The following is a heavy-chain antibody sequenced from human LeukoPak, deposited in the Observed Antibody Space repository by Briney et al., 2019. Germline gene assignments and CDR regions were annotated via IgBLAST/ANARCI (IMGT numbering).Heavy chain of an antibody. CDR2: ISAYNGNT. CDR3: ARGPTVPYYYGSGSYYGARGEDY. Sequence: ASVKVSCKASGYTFTSYGISWVRQAPGQGLEWMGWISAYNGNTNYAQKLQGRVTMTTDTSTSTAYMELRSLRSDDTAVYYCARGPTVPYYYGSGSYYGARGEDYWGQGTLVTVSS. V-gene: IGHV1-18*01. CDR1: GYTFTSYG. D-gene: IGHD3-10*01. J-gene: IGHJ4*02.